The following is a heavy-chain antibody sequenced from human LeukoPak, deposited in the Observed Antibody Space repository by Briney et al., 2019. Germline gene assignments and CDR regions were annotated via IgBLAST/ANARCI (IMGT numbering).Heavy chain of an antibody. Sequence: GGSLRLSCAASGFTFSSYGMHWVRQAPGKGLEWVAVISYDGSNKYYADSVKGRFTISRDNSKNTLYLQMDSLRAEDTAVYYCAKEAYGDYQVYWGQGTLVTVSS. D-gene: IGHD4-17*01. CDR2: ISYDGSNK. V-gene: IGHV3-30*18. J-gene: IGHJ4*02. CDR3: AKEAYGDYQVY. CDR1: GFTFSSYG.